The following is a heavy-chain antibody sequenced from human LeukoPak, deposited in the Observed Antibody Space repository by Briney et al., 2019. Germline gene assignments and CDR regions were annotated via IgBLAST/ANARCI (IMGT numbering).Heavy chain of an antibody. D-gene: IGHD1-26*01. J-gene: IGHJ5*02. Sequence: PSETLSLTCTVSGGSISSYYWSWVRQPAGKGLEGVGYIYYSGSTNYNPSLKSRVTISVDTSKNQFSLKLSSVTAADTAVYYCARVSVGGFDPWGQGTLVTVSS. CDR2: IYYSGST. CDR1: GGSISSYY. V-gene: IGHV4-59*01. CDR3: ARVSVGGFDP.